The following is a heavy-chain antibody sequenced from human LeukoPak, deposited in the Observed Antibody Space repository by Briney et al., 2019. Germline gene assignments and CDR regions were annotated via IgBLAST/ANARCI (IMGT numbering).Heavy chain of an antibody. Sequence: SETLSLTCTVSGGSISSYYWSWIRQPPGKGLEWSGYIYYSGSTNYNPSLKSRVTISVDTSKNQFSLKLSSVTAADTAVYYCAREGSIAVAGTRGYYFDYWGQGTLVTVSS. D-gene: IGHD6-19*01. J-gene: IGHJ4*02. CDR1: GGSISSYY. V-gene: IGHV4-59*01. CDR2: IYYSGST. CDR3: AREGSIAVAGTRGYYFDY.